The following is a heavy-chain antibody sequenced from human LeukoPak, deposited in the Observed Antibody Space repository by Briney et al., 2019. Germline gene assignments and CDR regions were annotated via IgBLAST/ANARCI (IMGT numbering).Heavy chain of an antibody. V-gene: IGHV3-30*04. D-gene: IGHD5-12*01. J-gene: IGHJ6*02. CDR2: ISYDGSNK. Sequence: SGGSLRLSCAASGFTFSSYAMHWVRQAPGKGLEWVAVISYDGSNKYYADSVKGRFTISRDNSKNTLYLQMNSPRAEDTAVYYCARAPLRLHYYYGMDVWGQGTTVTVSS. CDR3: ARAPLRLHYYYGMDV. CDR1: GFTFSSYA.